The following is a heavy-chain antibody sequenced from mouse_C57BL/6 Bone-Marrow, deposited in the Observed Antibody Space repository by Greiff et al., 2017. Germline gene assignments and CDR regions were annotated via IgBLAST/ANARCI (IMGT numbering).Heavy chain of an antibody. CDR2: ISYDGSN. Sequence: EVKLQESGPGLVKPSQSLSLTCSVTGYSITSGYYWNWIRQFPGNKLEWMGYISYDGSNNYNPSLKNRISITRDTSKNQFFLKLNSVTTEDTATYYGAREPHWGQGTTLTVSS. J-gene: IGHJ2*01. CDR3: AREPH. V-gene: IGHV3-6*01. CDR1: GYSITSGYY.